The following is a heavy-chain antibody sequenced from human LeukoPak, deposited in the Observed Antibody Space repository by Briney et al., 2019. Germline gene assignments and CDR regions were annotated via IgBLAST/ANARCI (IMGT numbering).Heavy chain of an antibody. V-gene: IGHV3-66*01. D-gene: IGHD6-6*01. CDR2: IYSGGST. CDR1: GFTVSSNY. J-gene: IGHJ5*02. CDR3: ASSVGDSRSSNWFDP. Sequence: GGSLRLSCAASGFTVSSNYMTWVRQAPGKGLEWVSVIYSGGSTYYPDSVKGRFIISRDNSKNTLYLQMNSLRAEDTAVYYCASSVGDSRSSNWFDPWGQGTLVTVSS.